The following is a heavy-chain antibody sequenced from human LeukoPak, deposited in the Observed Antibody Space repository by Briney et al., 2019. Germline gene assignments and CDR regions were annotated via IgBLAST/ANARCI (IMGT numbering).Heavy chain of an antibody. CDR2: LSGSGDRT. J-gene: IGHJ6*03. Sequence: GGSLRLSCAASGFTLSSYAMSWVRQAPGKGLEWVSALSGSGDRTFYVDSVKGRFTVSRDNSKNTLYLQMDSLRVDDTALYYCARGGTNYYYMDVWGNGTTVTVS. V-gene: IGHV3-23*01. CDR1: GFTLSSYA. CDR3: ARGGTNYYYMDV.